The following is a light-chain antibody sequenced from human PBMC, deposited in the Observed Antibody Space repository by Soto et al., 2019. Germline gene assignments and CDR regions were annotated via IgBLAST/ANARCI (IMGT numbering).Light chain of an antibody. Sequence: QSVLTQPPSVSGAPGQRVTISCTGSSSNIRAGYDVHWYQQLPGAAPKLLIYGNSNRPSGVPDRFSGSKSGTSASLAITGLQAEDEADYYCQSYDSSLDVVFGGGTKLIVL. CDR2: GNS. CDR1: SSNIRAGYD. J-gene: IGLJ2*01. CDR3: QSYDSSLDVV. V-gene: IGLV1-40*01.